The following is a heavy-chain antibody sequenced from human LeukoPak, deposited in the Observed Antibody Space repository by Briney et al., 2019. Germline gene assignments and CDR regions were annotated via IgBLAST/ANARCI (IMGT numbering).Heavy chain of an antibody. Sequence: GGSLRISCAASGFTVSSNYMSWVRQAPGKGLEWVSVIYSGGSTYYADSVKGRFTISRDNSKNTLYLQMNSLRAEDTAVYYCARDGEYYDSSGYLHYWGQGTLVTVSS. D-gene: IGHD3-22*01. V-gene: IGHV3-66*01. CDR1: GFTVSSNY. CDR3: ARDGEYYDSSGYLHY. CDR2: IYSGGST. J-gene: IGHJ4*02.